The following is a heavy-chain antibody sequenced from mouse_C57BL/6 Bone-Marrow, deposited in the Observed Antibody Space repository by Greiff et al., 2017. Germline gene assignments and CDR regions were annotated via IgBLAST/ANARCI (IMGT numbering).Heavy chain of an antibody. J-gene: IGHJ3*01. D-gene: IGHD1-1*01. CDR1: GYTFTDYY. Sequence: VQLQQSGPVLVKPGASVKMSCKASGYTFTDYYMNWVKQSHGKSLEWIGVINPYNGGTSYNQKFKGKATLTVDKSSSTAYMELNSLTSEDSAVYYCARGNYYGSSHFAYWGQGTLVTVSA. CDR2: INPYNGGT. V-gene: IGHV1-19*01. CDR3: ARGNYYGSSHFAY.